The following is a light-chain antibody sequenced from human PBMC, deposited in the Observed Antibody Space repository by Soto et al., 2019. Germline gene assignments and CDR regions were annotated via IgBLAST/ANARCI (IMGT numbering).Light chain of an antibody. CDR3: QQYNNWPPWT. CDR2: GAS. V-gene: IGKV3-15*01. J-gene: IGKJ1*01. Sequence: EIVMTQSPATLSVSPGERATLSCSASQSVSNNLAWYQQKPGQAPRLLIYGASTIATGIPARFSGSGSGTDFTLTISSLQSEDFAVYYCQQYNNWPPWTFGQGTKVEIK. CDR1: QSVSNN.